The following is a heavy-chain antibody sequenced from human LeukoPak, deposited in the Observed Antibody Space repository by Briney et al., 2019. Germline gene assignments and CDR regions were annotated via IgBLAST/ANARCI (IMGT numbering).Heavy chain of an antibody. CDR2: TLYRSKWNY. Sequence: SQTLSLTCSISGDSVSSKTAAWNWIGQSPSRGLEWLGRTLYRSKWNYDYALSVKGRVTIKPDTSKNQFTLQVNSVTPEDTAVYYCARDNLGDGWPLDYWGQGTLVTVSS. J-gene: IGHJ4*02. CDR3: ARDNLGDGWPLDY. V-gene: IGHV6-1*01. D-gene: IGHD5-24*01. CDR1: GDSVSSKTAA.